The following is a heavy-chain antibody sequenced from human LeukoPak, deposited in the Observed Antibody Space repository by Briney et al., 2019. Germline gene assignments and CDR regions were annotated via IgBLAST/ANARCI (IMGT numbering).Heavy chain of an antibody. V-gene: IGHV4-34*01. CDR3: ARGSQDDQNQLLYDY. D-gene: IGHD2-2*02. CDR1: GGSFSGYY. Sequence: SETLSLTCAVYGGSFSGYYWSWIRQPPGKGLEWIGEINHSGSTNYNPSLKSRVTISVDTSKNQFSLKLSSVTAADTAVYYCARGSQDDQNQLLYDYWGQGTLVIVSS. J-gene: IGHJ4*02. CDR2: INHSGST.